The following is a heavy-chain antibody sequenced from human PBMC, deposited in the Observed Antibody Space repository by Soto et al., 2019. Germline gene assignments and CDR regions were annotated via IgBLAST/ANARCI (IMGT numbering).Heavy chain of an antibody. CDR3: ATPGYCTTTICDGGRSSWYFDF. CDR2: ISGRGDST. CDR1: GFTFSSYG. V-gene: IGHV3-23*01. D-gene: IGHD2-2*01. J-gene: IGHJ4*02. Sequence: EVQLLESGGGLVQPGGSLRLACAASGFTFSSYGMSWVRQAPGKGLEWVSAISGRGDSTHYGDAVKGRFTISRDNSKNTVNLQMNSLRADDTAVYYCATPGYCTTTICDGGRSSWYFDFWGQGTLVTVSS.